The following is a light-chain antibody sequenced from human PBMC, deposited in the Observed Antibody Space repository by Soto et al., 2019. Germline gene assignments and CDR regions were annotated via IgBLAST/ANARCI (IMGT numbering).Light chain of an antibody. CDR1: QSVSSSY. Sequence: EIVLTQSPGTLSLSPGERANLSCRASQSVSSSYLAWYQQKPGQAPRLLVYGSSNRATGVSDRFSGSGSGTDFTLTISSLEPEDFAVYYCLQSDNSPRTFGQGTKVEI. V-gene: IGKV3-20*01. CDR2: GSS. CDR3: LQSDNSPRT. J-gene: IGKJ1*01.